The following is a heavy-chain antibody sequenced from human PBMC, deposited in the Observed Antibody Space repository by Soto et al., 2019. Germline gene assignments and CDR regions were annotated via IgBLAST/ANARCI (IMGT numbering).Heavy chain of an antibody. D-gene: IGHD4-17*01. J-gene: IGHJ4*02. Sequence: LRLSCAASGFTFSSYGMHWVRQAPGKGLEWVAVIWYDGSNKYYADSVKGRFTISRDNSKNTLYLQMNSLRAEDTAVYYCARDYGDFRAVYYWGQGTLVTVSS. CDR2: IWYDGSNK. CDR1: GFTFSSYG. V-gene: IGHV3-33*01. CDR3: ARDYGDFRAVYY.